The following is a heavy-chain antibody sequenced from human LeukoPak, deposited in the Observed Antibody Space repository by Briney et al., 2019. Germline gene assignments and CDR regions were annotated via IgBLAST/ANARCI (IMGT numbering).Heavy chain of an antibody. V-gene: IGHV1-18*01. J-gene: IGHJ3*02. Sequence: GASVKVSCKASGGTFSSYGISWVRQAPGQGLEWMGWISAYNGNTNYAQKLQGRVTMTTDTSTSTAYMELRSLRSDDTAVYYCARRTYYDNTPPKDAFDIWGQGTMVTVSS. CDR1: GGTFSSYG. CDR2: ISAYNGNT. D-gene: IGHD3-22*01. CDR3: ARRTYYDNTPPKDAFDI.